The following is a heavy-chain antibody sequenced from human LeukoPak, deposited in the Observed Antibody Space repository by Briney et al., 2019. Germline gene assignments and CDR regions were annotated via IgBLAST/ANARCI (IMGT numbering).Heavy chain of an antibody. D-gene: IGHD6-19*01. J-gene: IGHJ4*02. CDR3: ARDPGSSGWYLFDY. V-gene: IGHV3-48*03. CDR2: MDSSGGTI. CDR1: GFTFSSYE. Sequence: GGSLRLSCAASGFTFSSYEMNWVRQAPGKGLEWVSYMDSSGGTIKYADSVKGRFTISRDNAKNSLYLQMNNLRAEDTAVYYCARDPGSSGWYLFDYWGQGTLVTVSS.